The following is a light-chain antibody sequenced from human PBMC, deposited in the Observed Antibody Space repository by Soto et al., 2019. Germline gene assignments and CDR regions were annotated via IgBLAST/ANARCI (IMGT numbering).Light chain of an antibody. J-gene: IGKJ1*01. CDR2: DAS. Sequence: EIVLTQAPVTLSLSPGEGATLSCKASQNINTNLGWYQQKPGQAPRLLIYDASLRATGIPAGFTGSGSGTDFTLTINSLEPEDFAVYYCQQRGNWPRTWAFGQGTKVEVK. CDR1: QNINTN. CDR3: QQRGNWPRTWA. V-gene: IGKV3-11*01.